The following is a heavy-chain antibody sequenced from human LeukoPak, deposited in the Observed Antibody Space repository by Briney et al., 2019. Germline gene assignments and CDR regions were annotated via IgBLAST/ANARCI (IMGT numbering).Heavy chain of an antibody. V-gene: IGHV1-69*04. D-gene: IGHD2-15*01. CDR3: ARDYVTCSGGSCYNYFDY. J-gene: IGHJ4*02. CDR2: IIPILGIA. Sequence: GASVKVSCKASGGTFSSYTISWVRQAPGQGLEWMGRIIPILGIANYAQKFQGRVTITADKSTSTAYMELSSLRSEDTAAYYCARDYVTCSGGSCYNYFDYWGQGTLVTVSS. CDR1: GGTFSSYT.